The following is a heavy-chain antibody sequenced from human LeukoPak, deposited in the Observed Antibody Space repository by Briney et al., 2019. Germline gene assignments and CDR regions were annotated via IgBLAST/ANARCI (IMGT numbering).Heavy chain of an antibody. CDR2: ISGSGGST. CDR3: AAPFGGHLPRKDY. Sequence: GGSLRLSCAASGFTFSSYALSWVRQAPGKGLEWVSAISGSGGSTYYADSVKGRFTISRDNSKNTLYLQMNSLRAEDTAVYYCAAPFGGHLPRKDYWGQGTLVTVSS. D-gene: IGHD1-14*01. CDR1: GFTFSSYA. V-gene: IGHV3-23*01. J-gene: IGHJ4*02.